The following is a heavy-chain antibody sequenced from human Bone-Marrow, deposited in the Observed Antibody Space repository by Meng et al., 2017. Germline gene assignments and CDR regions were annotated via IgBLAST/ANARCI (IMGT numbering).Heavy chain of an antibody. CDR2: ISYDGSDK. CDR3: ARDGQGDYGGNSFFDY. D-gene: IGHD4-23*01. CDR1: ESNFRTYA. Sequence: GESLKISCAASESNFRTYAMHWVRQAPGKGLEWVTVISYDGSDKMYADSVKGRFTSSRDNSKNTLYLQMNSLRIEDTAVYFCARDGQGDYGGNSFFDYWGQGTLVTVSS. J-gene: IGHJ4*02. V-gene: IGHV3-30*01.